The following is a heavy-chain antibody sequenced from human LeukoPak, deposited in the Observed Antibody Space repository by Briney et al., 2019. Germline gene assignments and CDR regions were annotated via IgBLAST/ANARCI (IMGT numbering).Heavy chain of an antibody. CDR1: GFTFSSYS. CDR2: ISSSSRYI. Sequence: PGGSLRLSCAASGFTFSSYSMNWVRQAPGKGLEWVSSISSSSRYIYYADSVKGRFTISRDNAKKSMYLQMNSLRAEDTAVYYCARGIWDTMIVVDSSFDYWGQGTLVTVSS. V-gene: IGHV3-21*01. D-gene: IGHD3-22*01. CDR3: ARGIWDTMIVVDSSFDY. J-gene: IGHJ4*02.